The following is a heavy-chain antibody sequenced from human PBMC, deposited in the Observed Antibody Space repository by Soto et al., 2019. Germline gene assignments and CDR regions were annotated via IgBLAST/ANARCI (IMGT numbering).Heavy chain of an antibody. V-gene: IGHV6-1*01. CDR2: TYYRSKWYI. D-gene: IGHD1-1*01. CDR3: ARGSWDDVTGHYYMDV. J-gene: IGHJ6*03. Sequence: PSQTLSLTCDISGDSVSSNSAAWNWIRQTPSRGLEWLGRTYYRSKWYINYAVSVKSRITVNPDTSKNQFSLQLNSVTPEDTAVYYCARGSWDDVTGHYYMDVWGPGTMVTVSS. CDR1: GDSVSSNSAA.